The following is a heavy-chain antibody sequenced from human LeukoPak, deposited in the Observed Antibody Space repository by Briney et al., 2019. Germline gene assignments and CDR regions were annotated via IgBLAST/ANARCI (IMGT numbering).Heavy chain of an antibody. D-gene: IGHD5-24*01. V-gene: IGHV3-7*01. Sequence: GGSLTLSCEASGFTFSGNWMSWVRQAPGKGLEWVASINPDGSQKLYVDSVKGRFTISRDNTKSSLYLQMNNLGAEDTAMYYCAKLLGTATTYDSWGQGTRVTVSS. J-gene: IGHJ4*02. CDR3: AKLLGTATTYDS. CDR2: INPDGSQK. CDR1: GFTFSGNW.